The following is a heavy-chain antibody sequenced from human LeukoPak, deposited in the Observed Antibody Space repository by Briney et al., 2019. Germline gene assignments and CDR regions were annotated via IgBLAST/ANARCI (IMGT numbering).Heavy chain of an antibody. D-gene: IGHD3-10*01. Sequence: SETLSLTCAVYGGSFSGYYWSWIRQPPGKGLEWIGEINHSGSTNYNPSLKSRVTISVDTSKNQFSLNLISVTAADTGVHYCARLLMVRGLWAAFDMWGQGTMVTVSS. CDR3: ARLLMVRGLWAAFDM. V-gene: IGHV4-34*01. CDR1: GGSFSGYY. CDR2: INHSGST. J-gene: IGHJ3*02.